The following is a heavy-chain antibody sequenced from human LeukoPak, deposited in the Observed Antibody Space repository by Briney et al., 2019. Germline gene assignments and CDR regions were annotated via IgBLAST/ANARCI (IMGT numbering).Heavy chain of an antibody. CDR2: ISSSSGYT. CDR1: GFTFSDYY. D-gene: IGHD3-9*01. V-gene: IGHV3-11*03. CDR3: ATDKRYAFDY. J-gene: IGHJ4*02. Sequence: PGGSLRLSCAASGFTFSDYYMSWIRQAPGKGLEWVSYISSSSGYTNYADSVKGRVTISRDDGKNTLYLHMNSLRDDDTAVYYCATDKRYAFDYWGQGILVTVSS.